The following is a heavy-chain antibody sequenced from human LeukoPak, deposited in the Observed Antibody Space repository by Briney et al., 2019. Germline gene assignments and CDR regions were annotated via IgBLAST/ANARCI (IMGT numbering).Heavy chain of an antibody. J-gene: IGHJ3*02. CDR2: INHSGST. D-gene: IGHD3-22*01. CDR1: GGSISNKY. Sequence: SETLSLTCTVSGGSISNKYWSWIRQPPGKGLEWIGEINHSGSTNYNPSLKSRVTISVDTSKNQFSLKLSSVTAADTAVYYCARRTTYYDSSGTRAFDIWGQGTMVTVSS. V-gene: IGHV4-34*01. CDR3: ARRTTYYDSSGTRAFDI.